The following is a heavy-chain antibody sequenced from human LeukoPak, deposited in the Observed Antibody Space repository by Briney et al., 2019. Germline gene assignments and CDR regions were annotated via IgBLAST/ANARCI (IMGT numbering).Heavy chain of an antibody. D-gene: IGHD6-13*01. J-gene: IGHJ5*02. CDR3: ARHPSGYSSSWYGGYWFDP. CDR2: INPNSGGT. CDR1: GYTFTGYY. V-gene: IGHV1-2*02. Sequence: ASVKVSCKASGYTFTGYYMHWVRQAPGQGLEWMGWINPNSGGTNYAQKFQGRVTMTRDTSISTDYMELSRLRSDDTAVYYCARHPSGYSSSWYGGYWFDPWGQGTLVTVSS.